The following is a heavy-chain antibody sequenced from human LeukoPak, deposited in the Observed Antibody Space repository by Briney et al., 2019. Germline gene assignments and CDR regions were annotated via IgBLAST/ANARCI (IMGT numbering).Heavy chain of an antibody. CDR2: IYYSGST. J-gene: IGHJ3*02. CDR1: GGSISSNY. V-gene: IGHV4-59*01. CDR3: ARVSRAGDAFDI. Sequence: SETLSLTCTVSGGSISSNYWSWIRQPPGKGLEWIGYIYYSGSTNYNPSLKSRVTISVDTSKNQFSLKLSSVTAADTAVYYCARVSRAGDAFDIWGQGTMVTVSS.